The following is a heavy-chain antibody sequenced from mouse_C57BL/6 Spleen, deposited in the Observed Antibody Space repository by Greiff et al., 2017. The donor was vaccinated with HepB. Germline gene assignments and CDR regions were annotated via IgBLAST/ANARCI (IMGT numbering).Heavy chain of an antibody. V-gene: IGHV2-2*01. CDR1: GFSLTSYG. J-gene: IGHJ2*01. CDR2: IWSCGST. CDR3: ARDGYYYFDY. D-gene: IGHD2-3*01. Sequence: VQLQESGPGLVQPSQSLSITCTVSGFSLTSYGVHWVRQSPGKGLEWLGVIWSCGSTDYNAAFISRLSISKDNSKSQVFFKMNSLQADDTAIYYCARDGYYYFDYWGQGTTLTVSS.